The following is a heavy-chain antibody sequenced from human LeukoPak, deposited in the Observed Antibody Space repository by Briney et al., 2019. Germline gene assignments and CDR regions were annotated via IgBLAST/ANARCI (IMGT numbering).Heavy chain of an antibody. CDR1: GFIFKNHF. CDR3: AREADYVRGDPFDI. Sequence: GGSLRLSCGASGFIFKNHFMIWVRQAPGKGLEWISYISGRGDTKYYGDSVRGRFTISRDNTKNSVFLQMNSLRGEDTAVYYCAREADYVRGDPFDIWGQGTLVTVSS. CDR2: ISGRGDTK. V-gene: IGHV3-11*04. J-gene: IGHJ3*02. D-gene: IGHD3-10*02.